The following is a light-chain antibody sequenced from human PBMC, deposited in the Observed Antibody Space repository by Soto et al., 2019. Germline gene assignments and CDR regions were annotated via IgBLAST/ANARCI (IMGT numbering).Light chain of an antibody. CDR2: KSS. CDR1: QTISSW. Sequence: DIQMTQSPSTLSGSVGDRVTITCRASQTISSWLAWYQQKPGKAPKLLIYKSSILENGVPSRFSGGGSGTEFTLTISSLQPDDFATYYCQQYGAFGQGTKGGYQ. V-gene: IGKV1-5*03. J-gene: IGKJ1*01. CDR3: QQYGA.